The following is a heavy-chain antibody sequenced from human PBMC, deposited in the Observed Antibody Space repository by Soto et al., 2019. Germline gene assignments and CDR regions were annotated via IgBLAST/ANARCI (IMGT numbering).Heavy chain of an antibody. D-gene: IGHD2-2*01. V-gene: IGHV3-33*01. CDR3: ARALSKVPDYYGMEV. CDR1: GFPFSSYG. Sequence: QVQLVESGGGVVQPGRSLRLSCAASGFPFSSYGMHWVRQAPGKGLEWVAVIWYDGSNKYYADSVKGRFTISRDNSKNTLYLQMKSLRAEDTAMYYCARALSKVPDYYGMEVWGQRTTVTVSS. J-gene: IGHJ6*02. CDR2: IWYDGSNK.